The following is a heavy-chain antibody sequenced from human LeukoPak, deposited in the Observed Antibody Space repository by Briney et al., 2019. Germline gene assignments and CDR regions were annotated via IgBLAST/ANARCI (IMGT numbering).Heavy chain of an antibody. CDR2: ISAYNGNT. CDR1: GYTFTSYG. J-gene: IGHJ4*02. CDR3: ARGYCSGGSCYYPPFDY. D-gene: IGHD2-15*01. Sequence: ASVTVSCTASGYTFTSYGISWVRQAPGQGREWMGWISAYNGNTNYAQKLQGRVPMTTATSTSSAYMELRSLRSDDTAVYYCARGYCSGGSCYYPPFDYWGQGTLVTVSS. V-gene: IGHV1-18*01.